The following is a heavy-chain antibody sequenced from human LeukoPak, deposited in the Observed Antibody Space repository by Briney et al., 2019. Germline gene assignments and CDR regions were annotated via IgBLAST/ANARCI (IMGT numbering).Heavy chain of an antibody. V-gene: IGHV3-23*01. CDR3: AKDPYYYDSSGYGYGMDV. CDR1: GFSFSSYA. D-gene: IGHD3-22*01. J-gene: IGHJ6*02. Sequence: GSLRLSCAASGFSFSSYAMAWVRQAPGKGLEWVSTISGSGGSTHYADSVKGGFTISRDNSKNTLYLQMNSLRAEDTAVYYCAKDPYYYDSSGYGYGMDVWGQGITVTVSS. CDR2: ISGSGGST.